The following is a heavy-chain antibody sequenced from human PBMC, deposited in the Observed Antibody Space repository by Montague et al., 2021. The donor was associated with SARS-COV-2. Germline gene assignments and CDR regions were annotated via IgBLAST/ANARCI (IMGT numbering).Heavy chain of an antibody. CDR1: GFTFSSYA. CDR3: AKAYSSSWWNWFDP. V-gene: IGHV3-23*03. D-gene: IGHD6-13*01. CDR2: IHNGDGNT. Sequence: SLRLSCAASGFTFSSYAMSWVRQAPGKGLEWVSVIHNGDGNTYYGDSVKGRFTISRDNSKNTLYLHMNSLRAEDTAVYYCAKAYSSSWWNWFDPWGQGTLVTVSS. J-gene: IGHJ5*02.